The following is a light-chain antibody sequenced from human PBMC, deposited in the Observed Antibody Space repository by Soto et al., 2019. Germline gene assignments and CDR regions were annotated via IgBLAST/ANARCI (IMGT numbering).Light chain of an antibody. Sequence: EIVMTQSPATLSVSPGERATLSCRASQSISNNLAWYQQKPSQAPSLLIYGASTRVTGIPARFRGSGSGTEFTLTISSLQSEDSAVYYCQQYNNWPPRAFGQGIKLEIK. J-gene: IGKJ2*01. V-gene: IGKV3-15*01. CDR1: QSISNN. CDR3: QQYNNWPPRA. CDR2: GAS.